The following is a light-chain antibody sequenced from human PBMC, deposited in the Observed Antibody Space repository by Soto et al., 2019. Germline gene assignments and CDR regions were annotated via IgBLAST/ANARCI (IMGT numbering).Light chain of an antibody. J-gene: IGLJ3*02. CDR1: SCNIGAGYD. CDR3: QSYDRSLGGFNGL. V-gene: IGLV1-40*01. CDR2: GNS. Sequence: QSVLTQPPSVSGSPGQRVTISCTGSSCNIGAGYDVHWYQQLPGTAPKLLIYGNSNRPSGVPDRFAGSKSGNSASLAITGLQAEDDADYYCQSYDRSLGGFNGLFGGGTKVTVL.